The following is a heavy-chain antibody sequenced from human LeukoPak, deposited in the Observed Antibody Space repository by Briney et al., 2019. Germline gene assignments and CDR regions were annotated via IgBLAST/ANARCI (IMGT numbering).Heavy chain of an antibody. CDR2: IYTSGST. CDR1: GGSISSGSYY. D-gene: IGHD6-13*01. V-gene: IGHV4-61*02. J-gene: IGHJ4*02. CDR3: ARSSIAAAGHPPFLDY. Sequence: SETLSLTCTVSGGSISSGSYYWTWIRQPAGKGLEWIGRIYTSGSTNYNPSLKSRVTISVDTSKNQFSLKLSSVTAADTAVYYCARSSIAAAGHPPFLDYWGQGTLVTVSS.